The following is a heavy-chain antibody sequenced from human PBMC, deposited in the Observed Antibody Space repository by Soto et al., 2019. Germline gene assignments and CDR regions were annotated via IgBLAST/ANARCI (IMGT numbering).Heavy chain of an antibody. CDR3: ARAHGSSWYNWFDP. D-gene: IGHD6-13*01. Sequence: QVLLVQSGAELKKPGSSVKVSCKASGGTFSSYGISWVRQAPGRGLEWMGGIIPLFGTTNYAQKFRGRVTVTPDESTSTAYMELRGLRFEDTAVYYCARAHGSSWYNWFDPWGQGTLVTVSS. V-gene: IGHV1-69*01. J-gene: IGHJ5*02. CDR2: IIPLFGTT. CDR1: GGTFSSYG.